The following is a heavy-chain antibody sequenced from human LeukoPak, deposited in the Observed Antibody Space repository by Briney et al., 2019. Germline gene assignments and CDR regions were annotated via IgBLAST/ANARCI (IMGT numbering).Heavy chain of an antibody. J-gene: IGHJ3*02. Sequence: GGSLRLSCAASGFTFSSYAMHWVRQAPGKGLEWVAVISYDGSNKYYADSVKGRFTISRDNAKNSLYLQMNSLRAEDTAVYYCARSLAAGFDIWGQGTMVTVSS. CDR3: ARSLAAGFDI. CDR1: GFTFSSYA. CDR2: ISYDGSNK. D-gene: IGHD6-25*01. V-gene: IGHV3-30-3*01.